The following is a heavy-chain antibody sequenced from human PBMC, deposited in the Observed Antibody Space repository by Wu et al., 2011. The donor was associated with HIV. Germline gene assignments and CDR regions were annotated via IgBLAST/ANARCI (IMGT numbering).Heavy chain of an antibody. Sequence: QVQLVQSGTEVKKPGASVKVSCKTSGYTFTSYDMNWVRQAPGQGLEWMGRISTHNGNTDHAQKFQGRVTMTTDTSTSTAYMELRSLRSDDTAVYYCARVGISGIYCSGGSCYSDNWGQGTLVTVSS. D-gene: IGHD2-15*01. CDR1: GYTFTSYD. CDR2: ISTHNGNT. J-gene: IGHJ4*02. V-gene: IGHV1-18*01. CDR3: ARVGISGIYCSGGSCYSDN.